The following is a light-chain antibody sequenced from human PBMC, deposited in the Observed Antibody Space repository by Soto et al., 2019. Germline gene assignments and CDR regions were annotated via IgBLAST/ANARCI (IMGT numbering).Light chain of an antibody. V-gene: IGKV3-20*01. CDR3: QHYVSPPIT. CDR2: GAS. Sequence: EIVLTQSPGTLSLSPGERATLSCRASQSVTSNCLAWYQQKPGQTPRLLVYGASSRATGISDRFSGSGSGTDFTLTISRLEPEDFAVYYCQHYVSPPITFGQGTRLEIK. J-gene: IGKJ5*01. CDR1: QSVTSNC.